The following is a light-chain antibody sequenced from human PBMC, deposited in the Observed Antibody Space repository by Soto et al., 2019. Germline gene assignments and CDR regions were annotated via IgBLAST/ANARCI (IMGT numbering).Light chain of an antibody. J-gene: IGKJ4*01. V-gene: IGKV1-5*01. CDR2: DAS. CDR1: QGFSTY. Sequence: DIQMHQSPSTVSASVGDRVTITCRASQGFSTYLAWYQQKPGNAPKLLIYDASTLKSGVPSRFRGSGSGTAFTLAISSLQPDDFATYYCQQYSTYPLTFGGGTKVEIK. CDR3: QQYSTYPLT.